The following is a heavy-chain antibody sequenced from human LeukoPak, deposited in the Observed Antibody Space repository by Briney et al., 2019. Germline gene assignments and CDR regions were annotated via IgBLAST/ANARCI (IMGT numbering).Heavy chain of an antibody. J-gene: IGHJ6*02. CDR3: ARGGPSYCSSTSRYRHYYYYGMDV. V-gene: IGHV4-34*01. D-gene: IGHD2-2*01. CDR2: INHSGST. Sequence: PSETLSLTCAVYGGSFSGYYWSWIRQPPGKGLEWIGEINHSGSTNYNPSLKSRVTISVDTSKNQFSLKLSSVTAADTAVYYCARGGPSYCSSTSRYRHYYYYGMDVWGQGTTVTVSS. CDR1: GGSFSGYY.